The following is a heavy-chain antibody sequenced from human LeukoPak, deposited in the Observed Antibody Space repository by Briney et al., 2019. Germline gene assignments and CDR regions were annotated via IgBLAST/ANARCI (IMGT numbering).Heavy chain of an antibody. CDR2: ISSSSRTI. Sequence: GGSLRLSCAASGFTFSSYSMNWVRQAPGKGLEWVSYISSSSRTIYDADSVKGRFTISRDNSKNTLYLQMNSLRAEDTAVYYCAKDDRYCSSTSCYAPASFVDYWGQGTLVTVSS. D-gene: IGHD2-2*01. CDR1: GFTFSSYS. CDR3: AKDDRYCSSTSCYAPASFVDY. J-gene: IGHJ4*02. V-gene: IGHV3-48*01.